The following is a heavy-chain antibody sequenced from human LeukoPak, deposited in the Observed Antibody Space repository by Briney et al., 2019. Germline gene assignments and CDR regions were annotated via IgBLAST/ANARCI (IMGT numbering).Heavy chain of an antibody. Sequence: PSETLSLTCTVSGGSISSSSYYWSWIRQPPGKGLEWIGYIYYSGSTNYNPSLKSRVTISVDTSKNQFSLKLSSVTAADTAVYYCARAIMITFGGVIGTGGYYFDYWGQGTLVTVSS. CDR1: GGSISSSSYY. V-gene: IGHV4-61*01. D-gene: IGHD3-16*02. CDR3: ARAIMITFGGVIGTGGYYFDY. CDR2: IYYSGST. J-gene: IGHJ4*02.